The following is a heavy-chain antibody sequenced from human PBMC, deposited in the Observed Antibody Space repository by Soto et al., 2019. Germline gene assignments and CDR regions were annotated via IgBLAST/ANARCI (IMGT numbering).Heavy chain of an antibody. Sequence: GESLKISCKGSGYSFTSYWISWVRQMPGKGLEWMGRIDPSDSYTNYSPSFQGHVTISADKSISTAYLQWNSLKASDTAMYYCARHDYYGSGSYYLFDYWGQGTLVTVSS. D-gene: IGHD3-10*01. J-gene: IGHJ4*02. V-gene: IGHV5-10-1*01. CDR1: GYSFTSYW. CDR2: IDPSDSYT. CDR3: ARHDYYGSGSYYLFDY.